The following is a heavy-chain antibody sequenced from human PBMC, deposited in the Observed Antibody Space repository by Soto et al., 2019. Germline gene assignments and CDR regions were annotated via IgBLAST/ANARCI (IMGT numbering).Heavy chain of an antibody. J-gene: IGHJ3*02. CDR3: ARGGRIFGVVIINAFDI. Sequence: PSETLSLTCTVSGGSISSYYWSWIRQPAGKGLEWIGRIYTSGSTNYNPSLKSRVTMSVDTSKNQFSLKLSSVTAADTAVYYCARGGRIFGVVIINAFDIWGQGTMVTVS. CDR2: IYTSGST. D-gene: IGHD3-3*02. V-gene: IGHV4-4*07. CDR1: GGSISSYY.